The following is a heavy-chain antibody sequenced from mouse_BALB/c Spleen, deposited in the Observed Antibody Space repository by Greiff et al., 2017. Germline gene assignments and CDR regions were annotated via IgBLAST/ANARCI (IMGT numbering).Heavy chain of an antibody. CDR1: GFTFSSYA. D-gene: IGHD2-4*01. V-gene: IGHV5-6-5*01. CDR3: ARLITTSY. CDR2: ISSGGST. Sequence: DVHLVESGGGLVKPGGSLKLSCAASGFTFSSYAMSWVRQTPEKRLEWVASISSGGSTYYPDSVKGRFTISRDNARNILYLQMSSLRSEDTAMYYCARLITTSYWGQGTLVTVSA. J-gene: IGHJ3*01.